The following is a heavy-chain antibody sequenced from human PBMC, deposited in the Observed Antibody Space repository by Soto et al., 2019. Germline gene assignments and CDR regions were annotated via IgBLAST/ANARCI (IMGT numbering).Heavy chain of an antibody. CDR1: GFTFSSYS. Sequence: EVQLVESGGGLVQPGGSLRLSCAASGFTFSSYSMNWVRQAPGKGLEWVAYISSSSSTIYYADAVKNRFTISRDNAKNSLYLQMNSLRAEDTAVYYCATEEGVYCSSTSCYGGGFDYWGQGTLVTVSS. V-gene: IGHV3-48*01. CDR2: ISSSSSTI. D-gene: IGHD2-2*01. J-gene: IGHJ4*02. CDR3: ATEEGVYCSSTSCYGGGFDY.